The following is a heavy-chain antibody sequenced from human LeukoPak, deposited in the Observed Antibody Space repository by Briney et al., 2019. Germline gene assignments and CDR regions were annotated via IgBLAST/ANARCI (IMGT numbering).Heavy chain of an antibody. CDR1: GVSISSGGYY. CDR2: IYYSGST. CDR3: ARDLVDSGASDI. J-gene: IGHJ3*02. Sequence: PSETLSLTCTVSGVSISSGGYYWSWIRQHPGKGLEWIGYIYYSGSTYYNPSLKSRVTISVDTSKNQFSLKLSSVTAADTAVYYCARDLVDSGASDIWGQGTMVTVSS. D-gene: IGHD1-26*01. V-gene: IGHV4-31*03.